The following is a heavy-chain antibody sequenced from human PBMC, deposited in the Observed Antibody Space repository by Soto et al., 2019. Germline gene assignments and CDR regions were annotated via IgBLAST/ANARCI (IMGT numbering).Heavy chain of an antibody. CDR2: TRNKANSYTT. CDR1: GFTFSDHY. J-gene: IGHJ6*01. D-gene: IGHD4-17*01. Sequence: EVQLVESGGGLVQPGGSLRLSCAASGFTFSDHYMDWVRQAPGKGLEWVGRTRNKANSYTTEYAASVKGRFTISRDDSKNSLYLQMNSLKTEDTAVYYCARGPPSRVTMGYYYGMDVW. V-gene: IGHV3-72*01. CDR3: ARGPPSRVTMGYYYGMDV.